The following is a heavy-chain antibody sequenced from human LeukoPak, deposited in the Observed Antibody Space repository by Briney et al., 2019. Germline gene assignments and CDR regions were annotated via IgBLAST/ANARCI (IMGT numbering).Heavy chain of an antibody. J-gene: IGHJ6*03. Sequence: GGSLRLSCAASGFTLSSYWMSWVRQAPGKGLEWVANIKQDGSEKYYVDSVKGRFTIPRDNAKNSLYLQMNSLRAEDTAVYYCARDNGSSWFEPNYYYMDVWGKGTTVTVSS. CDR1: GFTLSSYW. D-gene: IGHD6-13*01. CDR3: ARDNGSSWFEPNYYYMDV. V-gene: IGHV3-7*01. CDR2: IKQDGSEK.